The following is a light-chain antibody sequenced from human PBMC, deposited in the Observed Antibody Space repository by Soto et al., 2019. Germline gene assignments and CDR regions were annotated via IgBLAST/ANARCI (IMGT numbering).Light chain of an antibody. CDR2: GXS. CDR3: QQYLDGPRT. Sequence: MAQCRATLVLSVGAGATLSXRARESGGRDLFWYRQSAGXAPRXXXYGXSNRATGGPDRFSGSGSGTVFTLTFGSLHSDDFAVYSCQQYLDGPRTCGQGTKVDIK. J-gene: IGKJ1*01. CDR1: ESGGRD. V-gene: IGKV3-15*01.